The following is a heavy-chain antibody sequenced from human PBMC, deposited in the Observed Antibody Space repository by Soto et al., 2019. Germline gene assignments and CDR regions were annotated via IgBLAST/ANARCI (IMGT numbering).Heavy chain of an antibody. CDR2: IIPIFGTA. Sequence: SVKVSCKASGGTFSSYAISWVRQAPGQGLEWMGGIIPIFGTANYAQKFQGRVTITADESTSTAYMELSSLRSEDTAVYYCARDLEWLSCGMDVWGQGTTVTVSS. CDR1: GGTFSSYA. CDR3: ARDLEWLSCGMDV. D-gene: IGHD3-3*01. V-gene: IGHV1-69*13. J-gene: IGHJ6*02.